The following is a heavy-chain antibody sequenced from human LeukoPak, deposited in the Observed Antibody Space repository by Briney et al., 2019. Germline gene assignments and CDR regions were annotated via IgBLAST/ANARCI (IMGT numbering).Heavy chain of an antibody. CDR3: ARRSPVNWGIDY. V-gene: IGHV3-66*04. J-gene: IGHJ4*02. CDR2: LYSGGST. Sequence: GGSLRLSCAASGFTVSSNYMNWVRQAPGKGLEWVSVLYSGGSTYYADSVKGRFTISRDNSKNTLYLQMDSLRAEDTAVYYCARRSPVNWGIDYWGQGTLVTVSS. CDR1: GFTVSSNY. D-gene: IGHD7-27*01.